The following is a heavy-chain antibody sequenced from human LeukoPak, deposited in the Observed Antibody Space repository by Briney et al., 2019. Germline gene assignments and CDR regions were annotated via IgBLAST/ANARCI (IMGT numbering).Heavy chain of an antibody. CDR2: IYYSGST. CDR1: GGSISSGGYY. J-gene: IGHJ4*02. Sequence: TLSLTCTVSGGSISSGGYYWSWIRQHPGKGLEWIGYIYYSGSTYYNPSLKSRVTISVDTSKNQFSLKLSSVTAADTAVYYCARGRRPYYFDYWGQGTLVTVSS. CDR3: ARGRRPYYFDY. V-gene: IGHV4-31*03.